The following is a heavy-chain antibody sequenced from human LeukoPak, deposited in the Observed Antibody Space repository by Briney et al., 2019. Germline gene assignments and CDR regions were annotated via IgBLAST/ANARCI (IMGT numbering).Heavy chain of an antibody. CDR2: IIPISGTA. J-gene: IGHJ6*03. D-gene: IGHD6-19*01. CDR1: GATFSSYT. CDR3: ARSSEYTSGGGRLRYYYYYMDV. Sequence: GASVKVSCKASGATFSSYTISWVRQAPGQGLEWMGGIIPISGTANFAQKFQGRVTITADESTSTGYMELSSLRSEDTAVYYCARSSEYTSGGGRLRYYYYYMDVWGKGTTVTISS. V-gene: IGHV1-69*13.